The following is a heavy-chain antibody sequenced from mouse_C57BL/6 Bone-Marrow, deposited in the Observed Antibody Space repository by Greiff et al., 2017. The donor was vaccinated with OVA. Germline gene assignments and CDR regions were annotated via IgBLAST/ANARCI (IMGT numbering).Heavy chain of an antibody. Sequence: QVHVKQPGAELVKPGASVKMSCKASGYTFTSYWITWVKQRPGQGLEWIGDIYPGSGSTNYNEKFKSKATLTVDTSSSTAYMQLSSLTSEDSAVYYCARGWLLPAWFAHWGQGTLVTVSA. CDR2: IYPGSGST. J-gene: IGHJ3*01. V-gene: IGHV1-55*01. CDR3: ARGWLLPAWFAH. D-gene: IGHD2-3*01. CDR1: GYTFTSYW.